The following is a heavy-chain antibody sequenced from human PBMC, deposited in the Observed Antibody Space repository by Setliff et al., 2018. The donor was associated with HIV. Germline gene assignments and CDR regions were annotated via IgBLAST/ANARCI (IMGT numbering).Heavy chain of an antibody. CDR2: ISNTGATI. CDR3: ARSGWFYYVRSGSYYDGGHWFAP. J-gene: IGHJ5*01. Sequence: GGSLRLSCVACGFTFSHSPMNWVRQAPGKGLEWLSKISNTGATINYADSVKGRFTSSRDNAKNSLYLQMNNLRAEDTAVYYCARSGWFYYVRSGSYYDGGHWFAPWGQGTLVTVSS. CDR1: GFTFSHSP. D-gene: IGHD3-22*01. V-gene: IGHV3-48*01.